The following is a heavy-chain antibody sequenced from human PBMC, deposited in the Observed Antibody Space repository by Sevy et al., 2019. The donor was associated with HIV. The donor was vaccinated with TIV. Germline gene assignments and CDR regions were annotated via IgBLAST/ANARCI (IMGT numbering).Heavy chain of an antibody. D-gene: IGHD1-26*01. CDR3: AGENAWGRGYS. J-gene: IGHJ4*02. Sequence: SETLSLTCTVSGGSITSLYWNWIRQPPGKGLEWFANIYYNGHINYNPSLKSWVTLSLDTSKNQFSLRLSSVTAADTAMYYCAGENAWGRGYSWGQGTLVTVSS. CDR2: IYYNGHI. V-gene: IGHV4-59*08. CDR1: GGSITSLY.